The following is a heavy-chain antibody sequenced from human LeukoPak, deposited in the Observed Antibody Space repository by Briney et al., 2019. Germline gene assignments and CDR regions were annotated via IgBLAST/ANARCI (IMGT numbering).Heavy chain of an antibody. V-gene: IGHV3-7*04. CDR3: ARAQNDFWSGYFDY. CDR1: GFFFSGYW. D-gene: IGHD3-3*01. Sequence: GGSLRLSCAASGFFFSGYWMSWVRQAPGKGLEWVTNIKKDGSEKFHVDSVKGRFSISRDNTKNSLYLQMNSLRAEDTAVYYCARAQNDFWSGYFDYWGQGILVTVSS. J-gene: IGHJ4*02. CDR2: IKKDGSEK.